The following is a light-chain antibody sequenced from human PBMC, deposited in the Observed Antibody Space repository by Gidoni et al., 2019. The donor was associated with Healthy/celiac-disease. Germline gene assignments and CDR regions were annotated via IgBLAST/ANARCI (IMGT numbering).Light chain of an antibody. CDR3: QQRSNWRQT. CDR2: DAS. V-gene: IGKV3-11*01. J-gene: IGKJ2*01. Sequence: EIVLTQSPATLSLSPGERATLSCSASQSVSSYLAWYQQKPGQAPRLLIYDASNRATGIPARFSGSGSGTDFTLTISSLEPEDFAVYYCQQRSNWRQTFXQXTKLEIK. CDR1: QSVSSY.